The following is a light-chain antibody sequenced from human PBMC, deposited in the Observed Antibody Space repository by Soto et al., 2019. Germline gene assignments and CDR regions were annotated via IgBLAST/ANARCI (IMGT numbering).Light chain of an antibody. CDR1: QSLRSTS. Sequence: EIVLTQSPRTLSLSPGDRATLSCRASQSLRSTSLAWYQQKPGQAPRLLISGASTRAADIPDRFSGSGSGTDFTLTIGRLEPEDLAVYYCQQYDSSPRTFGQGTKVEIK. CDR3: QQYDSSPRT. CDR2: GAS. J-gene: IGKJ1*01. V-gene: IGKV3-20*01.